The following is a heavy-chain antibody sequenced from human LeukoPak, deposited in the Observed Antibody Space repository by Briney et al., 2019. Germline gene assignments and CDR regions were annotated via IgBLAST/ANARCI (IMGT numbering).Heavy chain of an antibody. CDR3: AREERVATTTIDY. CDR2: ISTSSSYI. J-gene: IGHJ4*02. CDR1: GFTFSSYS. Sequence: GGSLRLSCAASGFTFSSYSMNWVRQAPGKGLEWVSSISTSSSYIYSADSVKGRFTISRDNAKNSLYLQMNSLRAEDTAVYYCAREERVATTTIDYWGQGTLVTVSS. D-gene: IGHD5-12*01. V-gene: IGHV3-21*01.